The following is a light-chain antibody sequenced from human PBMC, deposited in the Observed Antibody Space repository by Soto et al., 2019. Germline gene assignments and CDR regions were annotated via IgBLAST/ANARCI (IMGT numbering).Light chain of an antibody. J-gene: IGKJ5*01. CDR1: QTVISNS. Sequence: EIVMTQSPATLSVSPGERATLSCGASQTVISNSLAWYQQKPGQPPRLLIHGASTRAPGIPARFSGSGSGTDLPVTISSLEHEDSAVYYCQQRNVWPPVTFGQGTRVEIK. V-gene: IGKV3D-15*01. CDR3: QQRNVWPPVT. CDR2: GAS.